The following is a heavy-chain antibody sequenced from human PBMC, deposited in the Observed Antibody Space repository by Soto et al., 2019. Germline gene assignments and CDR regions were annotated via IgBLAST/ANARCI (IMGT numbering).Heavy chain of an antibody. J-gene: IGHJ6*02. CDR3: ASWGYQLLNYYYGMDV. D-gene: IGHD2-2*01. Sequence: KPSETLSLTCTVSGGSISSGDYYWSWIRQPPGKGLEWIGYIYYSGSTYYNPSLRSRVTISVDTSKNEFSLKLSSVTAADTAVYYCASWGYQLLNYYYGMDVWGQGTTVTVSS. V-gene: IGHV4-30-4*01. CDR1: GGSISSGDYY. CDR2: IYYSGST.